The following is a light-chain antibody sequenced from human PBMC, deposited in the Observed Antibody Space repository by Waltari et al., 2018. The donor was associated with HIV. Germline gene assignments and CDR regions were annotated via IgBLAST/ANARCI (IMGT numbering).Light chain of an antibody. J-gene: IGLJ1*01. CDR2: EVI. V-gene: IGLV2-18*02. CDR3: SSYTSSNIYV. CDR1: SSDVGAYDR. Sequence: QSALTQPPSVSGSPGQSVTISCTGTSSDVGAYDRISWYHQPPGTAPKLMIYEVIYRPSGVPDRFSGSKSGNTASLTLSGLQAEDEGDYYCSSYTSSNIYVFGTATTVTVL.